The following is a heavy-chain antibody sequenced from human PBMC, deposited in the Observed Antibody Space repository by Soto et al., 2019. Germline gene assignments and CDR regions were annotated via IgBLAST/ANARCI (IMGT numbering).Heavy chain of an antibody. D-gene: IGHD2-15*01. J-gene: IGHJ5*02. CDR2: IFHSGST. Sequence: SYTLSLICSLLRAFVNNRGVYYIFFLQPPGKGLEWLGYIFHSGSTLYNPSLRGRLTLSADTSRNQLSLYLTSVTAADTAVYYCVRGGIAGHWFDPWGQGILVTVS. V-gene: IGHV4-31*03. CDR1: RAFVNNRGVY. CDR3: VRGGIAGHWFDP.